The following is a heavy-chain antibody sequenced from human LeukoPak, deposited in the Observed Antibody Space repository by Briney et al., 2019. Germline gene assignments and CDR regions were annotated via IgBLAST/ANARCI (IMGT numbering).Heavy chain of an antibody. CDR3: ARGDGYNYGAFDI. Sequence: SGGSLRLSCAASGFTFSSYSMNWVRQAPGKGLEWVPSISSSSSYIYYADSVKGRFTISRDNAKNSLYLQMNSLRAEDTAVYYCARGDGYNYGAFDIWGQGTMVTVSS. CDR1: GFTFSSYS. D-gene: IGHD5-24*01. J-gene: IGHJ3*02. CDR2: ISSSSSYI. V-gene: IGHV3-21*01.